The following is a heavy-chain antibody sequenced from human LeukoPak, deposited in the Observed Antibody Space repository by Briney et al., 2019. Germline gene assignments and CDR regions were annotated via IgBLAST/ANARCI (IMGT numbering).Heavy chain of an antibody. D-gene: IGHD2-15*01. CDR2: INHSGSI. CDR1: GGSFSGYY. CDR3: ARQGRSIVVVATTPEVHDVFDI. J-gene: IGHJ3*02. Sequence: PSETLSLTCAVYGGSFSGYYWSWIRQPPGKGLEWIGEINHSGSIYYNPSLKSRVTISVDTSKNYFSLRLSSVTATDTAVYYCARQGRSIVVVATTPEVHDVFDIWGQGTMVTVSS. V-gene: IGHV4-34*01.